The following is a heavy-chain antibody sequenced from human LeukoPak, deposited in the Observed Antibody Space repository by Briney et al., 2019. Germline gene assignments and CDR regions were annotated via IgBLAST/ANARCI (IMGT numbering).Heavy chain of an antibody. D-gene: IGHD4-17*01. CDR2: ISGSGGST. V-gene: IGHV3-23*01. Sequence: LPGGSLRLSCAASGFTFSSYAMSWVRQAPGKGLEWVSAISGSGGSTYYADSVKGRFTISRDNAKNSLYLQLNSLRAEDTAVYFCARDLYGDYGFDYWGQGTLVTVSS. CDR1: GFTFSSYA. CDR3: ARDLYGDYGFDY. J-gene: IGHJ4*02.